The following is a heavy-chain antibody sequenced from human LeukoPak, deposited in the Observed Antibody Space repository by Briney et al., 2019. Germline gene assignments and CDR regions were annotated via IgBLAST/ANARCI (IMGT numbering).Heavy chain of an antibody. D-gene: IGHD3-3*01. Sequence: SETLSLTCTVSGGSISSSSYYWAWIRQPPGKGLEWIGSVHYSGSIYYNPSLKSRATLSLDTSKNQFSLRLSSVTAADTAVYYCARDPDFWSGYYNFDYWGQGTLVTVSS. CDR3: ARDPDFWSGYYNFDY. CDR2: VHYSGSI. CDR1: GGSISSSSYY. J-gene: IGHJ4*02. V-gene: IGHV4-39*07.